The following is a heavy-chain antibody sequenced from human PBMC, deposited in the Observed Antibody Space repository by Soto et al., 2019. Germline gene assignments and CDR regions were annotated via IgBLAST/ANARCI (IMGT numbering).Heavy chain of an antibody. D-gene: IGHD6-19*01. J-gene: IGHJ4*02. Sequence: QVHLVESGGGVVQPGRSLRLSCAASGFTFSSYGMHWVRQAPGKGLEWVAVIWFDGSNKYYADSVKGRFTISRDNSQNTLYLQMNSLRAEDTAVHYCARDRYSSGWYDLDYCRQVTLVTVSS. CDR1: GFTFSSYG. CDR3: ARDRYSSGWYDLDY. V-gene: IGHV3-33*01. CDR2: IWFDGSNK.